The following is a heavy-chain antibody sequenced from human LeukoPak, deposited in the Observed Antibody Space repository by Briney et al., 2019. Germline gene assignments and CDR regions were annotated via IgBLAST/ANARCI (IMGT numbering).Heavy chain of an antibody. CDR3: ARGQDGYNHFDY. V-gene: IGHV3-21*01. CDR1: GFTFNSYA. Sequence: PGGSLRLSCAASGFTFNSYAMSWVRQAPGKGLEWVSSISSGSSYIYYADSVKGRFTISRDNARNSLYLQMNSLRAEDTAVYYCARGQDGYNHFDYWGQGTLVTVSS. CDR2: ISSGSSYI. D-gene: IGHD5-24*01. J-gene: IGHJ4*02.